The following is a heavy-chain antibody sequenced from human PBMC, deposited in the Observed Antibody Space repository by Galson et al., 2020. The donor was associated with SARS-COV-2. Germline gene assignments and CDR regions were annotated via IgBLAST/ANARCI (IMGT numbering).Heavy chain of an antibody. J-gene: IGHJ3*01. CDR1: GGSISSYY. V-gene: IGHV4-59*08. D-gene: IGHD2-15*01. Sequence: SETLSLTCTVSGGSISSYYWSWIRQPPGKGLEWIGYIYYSGSTNYNPSLKSRVTISVDTSKNQFSLKLSSVTAADTAVYYCARLYWLLCSGGAFDLWGQGTMVTVSS. CDR3: ARLYWLLCSGGAFDL. CDR2: IYYSGST.